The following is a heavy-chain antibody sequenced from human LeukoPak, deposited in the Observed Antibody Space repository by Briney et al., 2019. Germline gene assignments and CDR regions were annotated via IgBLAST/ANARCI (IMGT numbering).Heavy chain of an antibody. Sequence: ASVKVSCKASGYTFTSYDINWVRQATGQGLEWMGWMNPNSGNTGYAQKFQGRVTITRNTSISTAYMELSSLRSEDTAVYYCARGYCSGGSCYYLGDTDAFDIWGQGTMVTVSS. CDR1: GYTFTSYD. CDR2: MNPNSGNT. D-gene: IGHD2-15*01. CDR3: ARGYCSGGSCYYLGDTDAFDI. V-gene: IGHV1-8*03. J-gene: IGHJ3*02.